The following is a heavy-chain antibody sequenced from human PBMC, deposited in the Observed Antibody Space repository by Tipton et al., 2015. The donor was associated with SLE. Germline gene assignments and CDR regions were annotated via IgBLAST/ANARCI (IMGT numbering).Heavy chain of an antibody. D-gene: IGHD2-8*01. CDR3: ARHDTNYGRNWFDP. V-gene: IGHV4-38-2*01. Sequence: TLSLTCGVSGYSISSGDYWGWIRQPPGKGLEWIGSGQHSGATYRNPSLKSRLTISVDTSKNHFTLKLSSVTAADTAVYYCARHDTNYGRNWFDPWGQGILVTVSS. CDR2: GQHSGAT. J-gene: IGHJ5*02. CDR1: GYSISSGDY.